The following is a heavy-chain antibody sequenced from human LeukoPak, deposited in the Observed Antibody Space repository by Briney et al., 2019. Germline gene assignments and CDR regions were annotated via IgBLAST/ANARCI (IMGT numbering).Heavy chain of an antibody. CDR2: IYPGDSDT. CDR3: ARLADAAVTGSSFDY. CDR1: GYNFTTYW. D-gene: IGHD6-19*01. V-gene: IGHV5-51*01. J-gene: IGHJ4*02. Sequence: GESLKISCQASGYNFTTYWIAWVRQMPGKGLEWMGIIYPGDSDTTYSPSFQGQVTTSADKSIGTAYLQWSSLKASDTAMYYCARLADAAVTGSSFDYWGQGTLVTVSS.